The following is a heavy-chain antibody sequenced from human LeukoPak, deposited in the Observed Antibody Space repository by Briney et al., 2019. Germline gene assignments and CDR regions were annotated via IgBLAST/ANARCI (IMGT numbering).Heavy chain of an antibody. CDR1: GFTFSSYW. J-gene: IGHJ5*02. V-gene: IGHV3-74*01. CDR2: ISSDGSST. CDR3: VRALKGLNWFDP. Sequence: PGGSLRLSCAASGFTFSSYWMHWVRQAPGKGLVWVSRISSDGSSTSYADSAKGRFTISRDNAKSTVDLQMNSLRAEDTAVYYCVRALKGLNWFDPWGQGTLVTVSS.